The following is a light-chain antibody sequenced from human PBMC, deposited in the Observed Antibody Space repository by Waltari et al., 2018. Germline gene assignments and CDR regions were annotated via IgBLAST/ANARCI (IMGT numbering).Light chain of an antibody. CDR3: SSYISGVTLYV. V-gene: IGLV2-14*03. CDR2: DVT. J-gene: IGLJ1*01. Sequence: QSALTQPAPVSASPGTSTTISCTRTSSYVGASKHVSWYQQHPGKGTKLLIYDVTKRPSGVSGRFSGSKSGNTASLTSSGLQAEDEADYYCSSYISGVTLYVFGTGTKVTVL. CDR1: SSYVGASKH.